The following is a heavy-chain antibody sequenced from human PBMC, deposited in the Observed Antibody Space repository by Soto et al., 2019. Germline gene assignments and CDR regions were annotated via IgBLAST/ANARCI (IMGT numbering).Heavy chain of an antibody. J-gene: IGHJ4*02. D-gene: IGHD6-19*01. CDR2: MSYDGSDM. Sequence: VQLVESGGGVVQPGRSLRLSCTASEFTFNNSGIHWVRQAPGKGLEWVAAMSYDGSDMYYADSVKGRFTISRDNSKNTLYLQMNSLRAEDTAVYYCAKTGGWYYLDYWGQGTLVTVSS. CDR3: AKTGGWYYLDY. V-gene: IGHV3-30*18. CDR1: EFTFNNSG.